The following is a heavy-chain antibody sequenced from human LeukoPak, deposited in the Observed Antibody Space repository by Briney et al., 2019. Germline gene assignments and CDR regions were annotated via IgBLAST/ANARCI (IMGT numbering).Heavy chain of an antibody. CDR1: GFTFSNYE. D-gene: IGHD6-13*01. J-gene: IGHJ6*03. CDR2: ISNFGDII. Sequence: PGGSLRLSCAASGFTFSNYEMNWVRQAPGKGLEWISHISNFGDIIHYADSVEGRFTNSRDNAKNSLYLQMDSLRAEDTAVYYCAKDATAVVGTVYMDVWGKGTTVTISS. V-gene: IGHV3-48*03. CDR3: AKDATAVVGTVYMDV.